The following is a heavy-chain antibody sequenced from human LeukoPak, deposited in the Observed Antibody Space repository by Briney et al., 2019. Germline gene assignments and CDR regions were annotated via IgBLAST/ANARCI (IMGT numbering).Heavy chain of an antibody. Sequence: GRSLRLSCAASGFTFSSYGMHWVRQAPGKGLEWVAVISYDGSNKYYADSVKGRFTISRDNSKNTLYLQMNSLRAEDTAVYYCAKVGICSSTSCSDYWGQGTLVTVSS. J-gene: IGHJ4*02. D-gene: IGHD2-2*01. CDR2: ISYDGSNK. V-gene: IGHV3-30*18. CDR1: GFTFSSYG. CDR3: AKVGICSSTSCSDY.